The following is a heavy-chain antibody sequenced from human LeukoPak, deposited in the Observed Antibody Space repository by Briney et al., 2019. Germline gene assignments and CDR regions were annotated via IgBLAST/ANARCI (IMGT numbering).Heavy chain of an antibody. CDR3: AKVQQLVLGLGYYYGMDV. CDR1: GFTFSSDA. J-gene: IGHJ6*02. Sequence: PGGSLRLSCAASGFTFSSDAMSWVRQAPGKGLEWVSAISGSGGSTYYAESVKGRFTISRDNSKNTLYLQMNSLRAEDTAVYYCAKVQQLVLGLGYYYGMDVWGQGTTVTVSS. D-gene: IGHD6-13*01. CDR2: ISGSGGST. V-gene: IGHV3-23*01.